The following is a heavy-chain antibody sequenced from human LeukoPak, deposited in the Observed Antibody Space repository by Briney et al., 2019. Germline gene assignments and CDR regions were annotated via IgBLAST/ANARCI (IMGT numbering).Heavy chain of an antibody. CDR1: GGSISSYY. Sequence: PSETLSLTCTVSGGSISSYYWSWIRQPPGKGLEWIGYIYYSGSTNYNPSLKSRVTISVDTSKNQFSLKLSSVTAADTAVYYCASYYDDSSGREYCYYYMDVWRKGTTVTGSS. CDR3: ASYYDDSSGREYCYYYMDV. D-gene: IGHD3-22*01. CDR2: IYYSGST. J-gene: IGHJ6*03. V-gene: IGHV4-59*08.